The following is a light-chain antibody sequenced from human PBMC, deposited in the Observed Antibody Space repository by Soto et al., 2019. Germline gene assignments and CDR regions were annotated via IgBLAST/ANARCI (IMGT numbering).Light chain of an antibody. V-gene: IGKV3-15*01. CDR1: QSVSSN. CDR3: QQYNNLWT. Sequence: EIVMTQSPATLSVSPGERATLSCRASQSVSSNLAWYQQKPGQAPRLLIYGASTRATGIPARFSGSGSGTELTLTISSLQSEDSAVYYCQQYNNLWTFGQGTKVEIK. J-gene: IGKJ1*01. CDR2: GAS.